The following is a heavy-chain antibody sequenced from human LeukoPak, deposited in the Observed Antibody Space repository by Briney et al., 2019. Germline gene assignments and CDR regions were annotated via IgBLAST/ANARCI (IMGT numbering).Heavy chain of an antibody. CDR1: GGTFSSYA. J-gene: IGHJ6*02. Sequence: SVKVSCKASGGTFSSYAISWVRPAPGQGLEWMGRIIPILGIANYAQKFQGRVTITADKSTSTAYMELSSLRSEDTAVYYCARGGPYYYYGMDVWGQGTTVTVSS. V-gene: IGHV1-69*04. CDR3: ARGGPYYYYGMDV. CDR2: IIPILGIA.